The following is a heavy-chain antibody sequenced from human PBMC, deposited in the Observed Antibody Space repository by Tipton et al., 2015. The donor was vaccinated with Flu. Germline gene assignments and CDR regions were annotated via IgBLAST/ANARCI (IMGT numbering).Heavy chain of an antibody. J-gene: IGHJ6*02. Sequence: SLRLSCAASGFTFSRYGMSWVRQAPGKGLEWVAGFGAIGGKTYFADSVKGRFTISRDNFKNTLYLQMNSLRAEDTAVYYCARDHPPSITVLGEITDYFGMAVWGQGTTVTVSS. CDR3: ARDHPPSITVLGEITDYFGMAV. V-gene: IGHV3-23*01. D-gene: IGHD3-3*01. CDR2: FGAIGGKT. CDR1: GFTFSRYG.